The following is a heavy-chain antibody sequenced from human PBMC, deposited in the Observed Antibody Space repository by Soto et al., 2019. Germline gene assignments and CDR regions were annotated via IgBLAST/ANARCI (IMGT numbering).Heavy chain of an antibody. CDR1: GFSLSTSGMC. V-gene: IGHV2-70*01. CDR2: IDWDDDK. CDR3: ARILAPSSGSIYFDY. D-gene: IGHD6-19*01. J-gene: IGHJ4*02. Sequence: SGPTLVNPTQTLTLTCTFSGFSLSTSGMCVSWIRQPPGKALEWLALIDWDDDKYYSTSLKTRLTISKDTSKNQVVLTMTNMDPVDTATYYCARILAPSSGSIYFDYWGQGTLVTVSS.